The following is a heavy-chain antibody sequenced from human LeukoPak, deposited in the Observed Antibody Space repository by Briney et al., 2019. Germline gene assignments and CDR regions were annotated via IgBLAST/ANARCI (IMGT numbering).Heavy chain of an antibody. J-gene: IGHJ3*02. D-gene: IGHD3-10*01. CDR3: ARVMYYYGSGSRACAFDI. Sequence: PSETLSLTCTVSGGSISSYYWSWIRQPPGRGLEWIGYIYYSGSTNYNPSLKSRVTISVDTSKNQFSLKLSSVTAADPAVYYCARVMYYYGSGSRACAFDIWGQGTMVTVSS. CDR2: IYYSGST. V-gene: IGHV4-59*01. CDR1: GGSISSYY.